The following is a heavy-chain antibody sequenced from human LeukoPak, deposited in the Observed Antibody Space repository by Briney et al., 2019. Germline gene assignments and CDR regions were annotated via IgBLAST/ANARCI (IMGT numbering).Heavy chain of an antibody. V-gene: IGHV1-18*04. CDR2: IIPIFGTA. CDR1: GYTFTSYY. CDR3: ARAPDYYYDSSGPHFDY. Sequence: ASVKVSCKASGYTFTSYYMHWVRQAPGQGLEWMGGIIPIFGTANYAQKLQGRVTMTTDTSTSTAYMELRSLRSDDTAVYYCARAPDYYYDSSGPHFDYWGQGTLVTVSS. D-gene: IGHD3-22*01. J-gene: IGHJ4*02.